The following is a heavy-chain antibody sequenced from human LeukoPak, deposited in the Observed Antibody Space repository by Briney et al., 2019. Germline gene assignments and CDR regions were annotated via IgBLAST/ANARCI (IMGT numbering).Heavy chain of an antibody. D-gene: IGHD2-15*01. J-gene: IGHJ5*02. V-gene: IGHV1-46*01. CDR3: ARGDVVVVAATPMWFDP. CDR2: INPSGGST. Sequence: ASVKVSCKASGYTFTSYYMHWVGQAPAHGLEWMGIINPSGGSTSYAQKFQGSVTMTRDTSTSTVYMELRSLRSEDTAVYYCARGDVVVVAATPMWFDPWGQGTLVTVSS. CDR1: GYTFTSYY.